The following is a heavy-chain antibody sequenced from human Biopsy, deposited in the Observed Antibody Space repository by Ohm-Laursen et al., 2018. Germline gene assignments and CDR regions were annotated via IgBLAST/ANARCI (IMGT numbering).Heavy chain of an antibody. V-gene: IGHV4-59*01. Sequence: SVTLSLTCTVSVDSFRCYYWSWIPQPPGKGLEWIGYVYYTGSTDYNPSLQSRVTLSVDTSKNHFSLRLRSVTPADTAIYYCARDRGYYSDRTVPGYFDLWGRGTLVTVSS. CDR1: VDSFRCYY. D-gene: IGHD3-22*01. J-gene: IGHJ2*01. CDR3: ARDRGYYSDRTVPGYFDL. CDR2: VYYTGST.